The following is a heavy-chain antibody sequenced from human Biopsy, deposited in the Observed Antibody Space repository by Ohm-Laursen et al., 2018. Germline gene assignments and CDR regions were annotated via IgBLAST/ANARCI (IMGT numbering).Heavy chain of an antibody. V-gene: IGHV5-51*01. CDR2: IYPGDSDT. J-gene: IGHJ3*02. CDR3: AKHGGLGDFWSGYPLAAFDI. Sequence: GESLRISCKGSGYSFTNYWIGWVRQMPGKGLEWMGLIYPGDSDTRYSPPFQGQVTISDDKSISTAYVQWNSLKASDTAMYYCAKHGGLGDFWSGYPLAAFDIWGQGTMVTVSS. D-gene: IGHD3-3*01. CDR1: GYSFTNYW.